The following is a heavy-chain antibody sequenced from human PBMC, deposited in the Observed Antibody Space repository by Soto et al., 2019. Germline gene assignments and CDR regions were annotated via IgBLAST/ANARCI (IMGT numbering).Heavy chain of an antibody. CDR2: IYYSGST. D-gene: IGHD3-22*01. CDR3: ARLKYYYDSSGYSRAFDY. CDR1: GGSISSYY. Sequence: PSETLSLTCTVSGGSISSYYWSWIRQPPGKGLEWIGYIYYSGSTNYNPSLKSRVTISVDTSKNQFSLKLSSVTAADTAAYYCARLKYYYDSSGYSRAFDYWGQGTLVTVS. J-gene: IGHJ4*02. V-gene: IGHV4-59*01.